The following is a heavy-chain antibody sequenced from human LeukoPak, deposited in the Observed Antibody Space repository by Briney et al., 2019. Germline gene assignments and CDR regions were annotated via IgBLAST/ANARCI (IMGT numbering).Heavy chain of an antibody. CDR1: GFTFSSYA. Sequence: QPGGSLRLSCAASGFTFSSYAMNWVRQAPGKGLEWVSIISGSGDRTYYADSVKGRFTISRDNSKNSLYLQMNSLRAEDTAVYYCAREERGYRVNWFDPWGQGTLVTVSS. V-gene: IGHV3-23*01. CDR3: AREERGYRVNWFDP. CDR2: ISGSGDRT. D-gene: IGHD5-18*01. J-gene: IGHJ5*02.